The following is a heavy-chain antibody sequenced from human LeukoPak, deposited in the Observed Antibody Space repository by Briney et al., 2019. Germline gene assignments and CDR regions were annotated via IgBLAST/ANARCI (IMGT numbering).Heavy chain of an antibody. D-gene: IGHD3-10*01. CDR1: GFTFSSYA. CDR3: ARDQDYYGSGSLER. V-gene: IGHV3-30-3*01. Sequence: GRSLRLSCAASGFTFSSYAMHWVRQAPGKGLEWVAVISYDGSNKYYADSVKGRFTISRDNSKNTLYLQMNSLRAEDTAVYYCARDQDYYGSGSLERWGQGTLVTVSS. J-gene: IGHJ4*02. CDR2: ISYDGSNK.